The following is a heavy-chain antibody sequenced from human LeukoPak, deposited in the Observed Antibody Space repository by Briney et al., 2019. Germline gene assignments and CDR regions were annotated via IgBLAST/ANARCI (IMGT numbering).Heavy chain of an antibody. Sequence: SETLSLTCTVSGGSISRSHFYWGWIRQPPGKGLEWIGYIYNNGDNSSNPSLKSRVTLSIDTSESQFSLRLASVTAADTALYYCARVKPGIPVADSWGQGTLVTVSS. CDR3: ARVKPGIPVADS. J-gene: IGHJ4*02. CDR2: IYNNGDN. V-gene: IGHV4-39*01. CDR1: GGSISRSHFY. D-gene: IGHD6-19*01.